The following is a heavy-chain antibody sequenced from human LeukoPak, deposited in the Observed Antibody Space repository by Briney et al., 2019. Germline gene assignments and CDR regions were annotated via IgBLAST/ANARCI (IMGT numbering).Heavy chain of an antibody. Sequence: ASVKVSCKASGYTFTGYYMHWVRQAPGQGLEWMGWINPNSGGTNYAQKFQGRVTMTRDTSISTAYMELSRLRSDDTAVYYCASRPDPSGAGDYYYMDVWGKGTTVTVSS. CDR3: ASRPDPSGAGDYYYMDV. V-gene: IGHV1-2*02. CDR1: GYTFTGYY. J-gene: IGHJ6*03. CDR2: INPNSGGT. D-gene: IGHD6-25*01.